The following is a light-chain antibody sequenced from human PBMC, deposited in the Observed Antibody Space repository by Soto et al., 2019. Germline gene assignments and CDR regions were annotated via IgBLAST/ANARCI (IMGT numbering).Light chain of an antibody. Sequence: HSALTQPPSATGSPGQSVTISCTGTSSDVGGYNYVSWYQQHPGKAPKPMIYEVSKRPSGVPERFSGSKSGNTASLTVSGLQAEDEADYYCSSYAGSNNLLYVFGTGTKVTVL. CDR2: EVS. CDR1: SSDVGGYNY. CDR3: SSYAGSNNLLYV. J-gene: IGLJ1*01. V-gene: IGLV2-8*01.